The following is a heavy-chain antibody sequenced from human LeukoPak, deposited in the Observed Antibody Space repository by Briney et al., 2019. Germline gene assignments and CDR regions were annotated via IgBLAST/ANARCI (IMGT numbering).Heavy chain of an antibody. V-gene: IGHV3-74*01. CDR1: GFTFSSYW. D-gene: IGHD3-22*01. CDR2: INSDGSST. Sequence: GGSLRLSCAASGFTFSSYWMHWVRQAPGKGLVWVSRINSDGSSTSYADSVKGRFTISGDNAKNTLYLQMNSLRAEDTAVYYCARGRYYDSSGYLDYWGQGTLVTVSS. J-gene: IGHJ4*02. CDR3: ARGRYYDSSGYLDY.